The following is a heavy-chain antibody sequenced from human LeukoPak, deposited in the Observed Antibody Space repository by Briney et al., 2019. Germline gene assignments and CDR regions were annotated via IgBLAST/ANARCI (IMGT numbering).Heavy chain of an antibody. CDR1: GGSFSGYY. D-gene: IGHD2-2*01. J-gene: IGHJ4*02. Sequence: SETLSLTCAVYGGSFSGYYWSWIRQPPGKGLEWIGEINHSGSTNYSPSLKSRVTISVDTSKNQFSLKLSSVTAADTAVYYCGLFVPAAKLAFDYWGQGTLVTVSS. V-gene: IGHV4-34*01. CDR3: GLFVPAAKLAFDY. CDR2: INHSGST.